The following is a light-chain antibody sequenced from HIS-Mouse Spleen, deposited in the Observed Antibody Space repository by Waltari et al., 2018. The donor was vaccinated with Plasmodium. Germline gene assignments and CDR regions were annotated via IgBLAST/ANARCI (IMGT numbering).Light chain of an antibody. V-gene: IGKV1-8*01. CDR2: AAS. CDR3: QQYYSYPLT. Sequence: AIRMTQSPSSFSASTGARVPITCRASQGSSSDLAWYQQKPGKAPKLLIYAASTLQSGVPSRFSGSGSGTDFTLTISCLQSEDVATYYCQQYYSYPLTFGGGTKVEIK. CDR1: QGSSSD. J-gene: IGKJ4*01.